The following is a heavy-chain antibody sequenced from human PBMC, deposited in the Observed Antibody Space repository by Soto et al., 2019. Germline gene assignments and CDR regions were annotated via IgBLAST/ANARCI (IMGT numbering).Heavy chain of an antibody. D-gene: IGHD6-13*01. CDR3: ASPPQAAAGTLGLY. Sequence: GGSLRLSCAASGFTFSSYAMHWVRQAPGKGLEWVAVISYDGSNKYYADSVKGRFTISRDNSKNTLYLQMNSLRAEDTAVYYCASPPQAAAGTLGLYWGQGTLVTVSS. CDR1: GFTFSSYA. CDR2: ISYDGSNK. J-gene: IGHJ4*02. V-gene: IGHV3-30-3*01.